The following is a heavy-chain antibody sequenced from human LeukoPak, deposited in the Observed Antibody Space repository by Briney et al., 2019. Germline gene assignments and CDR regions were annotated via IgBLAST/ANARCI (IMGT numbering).Heavy chain of an antibody. V-gene: IGHV4-34*01. CDR1: GGFFSGYY. J-gene: IGHJ4*02. D-gene: IGHD3-22*01. CDR2: INHSGST. CDR3: ARDRAYYDSSGYSPGLYYFDY. Sequence: SETLSLTCAVYGGFFSGYYWSWIRQPPGKGLEWTGEINHSGSTNYNPSLKSRVTISVDTSKNQFSLKLSSVTAADTAVYYCARDRAYYDSSGYSPGLYYFDYWGQGTLVTVSS.